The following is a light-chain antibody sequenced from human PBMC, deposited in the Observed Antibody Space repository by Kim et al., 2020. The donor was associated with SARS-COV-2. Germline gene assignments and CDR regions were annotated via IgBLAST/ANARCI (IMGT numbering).Light chain of an antibody. CDR1: TGPVTSSHY. CDR3: LLSYSGAWV. Sequence: LTCGPSTGPVTSSHYPYRFQQGPGQAPGTLISDTSNTHSWAPARFSGSLLGDKAALTLSGARPEDEADYYCLLSYSGAWVFGGGTRLTVL. V-gene: IGLV7-46*01. CDR2: DTS. J-gene: IGLJ3*02.